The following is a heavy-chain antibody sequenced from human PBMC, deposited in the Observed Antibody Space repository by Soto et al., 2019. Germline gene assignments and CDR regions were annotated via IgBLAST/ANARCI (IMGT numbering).Heavy chain of an antibody. D-gene: IGHD2-15*01. CDR3: ARGGPYCSGGSCYSLYYYYYYGMDV. V-gene: IGHV4-30-4*01. Sequence: QVQLQESGPGLVKPSQTLSLTCTVSGGSISSGDYYWSWIRQPPGKGLEWIGYIYYSGSTYYNPSLKSRVTISVDTSKNQFSLKLSSVTAADTAVYYCARGGPYCSGGSCYSLYYYYYYGMDVWGQGTTVTVSS. J-gene: IGHJ6*02. CDR1: GGSISSGDYY. CDR2: IYYSGST.